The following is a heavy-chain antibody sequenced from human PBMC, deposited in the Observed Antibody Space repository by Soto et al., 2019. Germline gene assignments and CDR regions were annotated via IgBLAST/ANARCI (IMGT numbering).Heavy chain of an antibody. CDR1: GFTFGASN. CDR3: TEALTSDRPY. J-gene: IGHJ4*02. Sequence: PGGSLRLSCAASGFTFGASNLQWVRQASGKGLEWLGRIGSKGETYATTYAASVKGRFTISRDDSKSIAYLQMNSLKTEDTAVYYCTEALTSDRPYWGQGTLVTVAS. D-gene: IGHD4-17*01. V-gene: IGHV3-73*01. CDR2: IGSKGETYAT.